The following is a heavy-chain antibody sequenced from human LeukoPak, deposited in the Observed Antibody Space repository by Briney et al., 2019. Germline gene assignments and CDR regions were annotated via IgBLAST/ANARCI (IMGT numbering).Heavy chain of an antibody. CDR2: IHYSGRP. D-gene: IGHD3-16*01. Sequence: SGTLSLTCTVSGGSISGHYWTWIRQPPGKGLEWIGEIHYSGRPDYNPSLKTRVTISVDTSKNQLSLKVTSVTGADTAVYYCARFGVDYDMDVWGQGTTVTVSS. CDR1: GGSISGHY. CDR3: ARFGVDYDMDV. J-gene: IGHJ6*02. V-gene: IGHV4-59*11.